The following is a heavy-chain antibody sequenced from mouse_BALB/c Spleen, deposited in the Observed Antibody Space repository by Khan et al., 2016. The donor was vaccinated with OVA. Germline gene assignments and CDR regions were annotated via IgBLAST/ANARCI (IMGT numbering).Heavy chain of an antibody. CDR1: GYSITSDYA. D-gene: IGHD3-3*01. CDR3: ARGRAY. V-gene: IGHV3-2*02. J-gene: IGHJ3*01. CDR2: ITYSGST. Sequence: VQLKESGPGLVKPSQSLSLTCTVTGYSITSDYAWNWIRQFPENKLEWMCYITYSGSTSYTPSLTRRISITLDPSQNLFFLQLNSVTTEDTATYYCARGRAYWGQGTLVTVSA.